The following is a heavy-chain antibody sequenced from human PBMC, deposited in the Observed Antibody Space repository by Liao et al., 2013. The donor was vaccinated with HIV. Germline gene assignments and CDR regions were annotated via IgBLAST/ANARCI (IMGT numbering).Heavy chain of an antibody. CDR2: IYTSGST. CDR1: GGSISSGSYY. V-gene: IGHV4-61*02. D-gene: IGHD3-9*01. Sequence: QVQLQESGPGLVKPSQTLSLTCTVSGGSISSGSYYWSWIRQPAGKGLEWIGRIYTSGSTNYNPSLKSRVTISVDTSKNQFSLKLSSVTAADTAVYYCARGYYDILTGYYYFDYWAREPWSPSPQ. J-gene: IGHJ4*02. CDR3: ARGYYDILTGYYYFDY.